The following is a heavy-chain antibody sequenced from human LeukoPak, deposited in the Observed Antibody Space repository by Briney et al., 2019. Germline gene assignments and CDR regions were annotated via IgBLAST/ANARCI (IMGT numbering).Heavy chain of an antibody. V-gene: IGHV3-21*06. CDR3: ARRGYHDSSGYDY. CDR2: ISGRSADI. Sequence: GGSLRLSCAASGFTFSSYSMNWVRQAPGKGLEWVSSISGRSADIYYADSVKGRFTISRDNAKNSVFLQMNNLRVEDTAIYYCARRGYHDSSGYDYWGQGTPVTVSS. D-gene: IGHD3-22*01. CDR1: GFTFSSYS. J-gene: IGHJ4*02.